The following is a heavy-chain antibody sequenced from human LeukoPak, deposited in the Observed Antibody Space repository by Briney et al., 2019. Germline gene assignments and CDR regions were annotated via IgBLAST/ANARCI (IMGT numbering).Heavy chain of an antibody. Sequence: PSETLSLTCTVSGDSISSSSYYWGWIRQPPGEGLEWIGSIYYSGSTYYNPSLNSRVTISVDKYKNQFSMKLSSVTAADRAVYSRASRYYYDTSGYYYRGDGVDYWGQGTLVTVSS. CDR2: IYYSGST. CDR3: ASRYYYDTSGYYYRGDGVDY. V-gene: IGHV4-39*07. D-gene: IGHD3-22*01. CDR1: GDSISSSSYY. J-gene: IGHJ4*02.